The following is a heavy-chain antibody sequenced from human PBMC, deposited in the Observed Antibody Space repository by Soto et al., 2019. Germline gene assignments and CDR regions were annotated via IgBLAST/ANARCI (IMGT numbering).Heavy chain of an antibody. CDR2: IYYSGTT. CDR1: GGSMSSYY. D-gene: IGHD3-10*01. V-gene: IGHV4-59*01. CDR3: ASFSSPGVSWYFDL. Sequence: LSLTCTVSGGSMSSYYWTWIRQPPGKGLEWIGYIYYSGTTNYNPSLKSRVAISVDTSKNQFSLKLSSVTAADTAVYYCASFSSPGVSWYFDLWGRGTLVTVSS. J-gene: IGHJ2*01.